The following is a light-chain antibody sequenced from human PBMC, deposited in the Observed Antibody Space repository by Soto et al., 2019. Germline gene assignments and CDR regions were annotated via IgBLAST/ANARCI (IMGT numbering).Light chain of an antibody. CDR2: GAS. CDR3: QQYGSSPNT. Sequence: EIVLTQYPGTLSLSPGERATLSCRASQSGTSSFLAWYHQKPGQAPRLLIYGASSRAADIPDRFSGSGSGTDLTLPNSRLEPEDFAVYYCQQYGSSPNTFGQGTKVEIK. CDR1: QSGTSSF. V-gene: IGKV3-20*01. J-gene: IGKJ1*01.